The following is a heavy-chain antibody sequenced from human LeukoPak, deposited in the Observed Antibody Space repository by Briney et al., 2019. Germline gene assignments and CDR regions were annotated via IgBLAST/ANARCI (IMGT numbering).Heavy chain of an antibody. V-gene: IGHV4-34*01. Sequence: SETLSLTCAVYGGSFSGYYWSWIRQPPGKGLEWIGEINRSGSTNYNPSIKSRVTISVDTSKNQFPLKLSSVTAADTAVYYCARTYWGYFDYWGQGTLVTVSS. CDR1: GGSFSGYY. CDR2: INRSGST. CDR3: ARTYWGYFDY. J-gene: IGHJ4*02. D-gene: IGHD3-16*01.